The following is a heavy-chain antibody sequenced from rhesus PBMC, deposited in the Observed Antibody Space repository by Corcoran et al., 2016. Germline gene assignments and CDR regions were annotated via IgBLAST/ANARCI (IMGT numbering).Heavy chain of an antibody. Sequence: QVQLQESGPGLVKPSETLSLTCAVSGYSISSNYWSWILQPPGKGLEWIGYIYGSSGSTYYNPSLKSRVTISTATSKNQFSLKLSSVTAADTAVYYCAGSVEQRLVDFDYWGQGVLVTVSS. D-gene: IGHD6S26*01. J-gene: IGHJ4*01. CDR3: AGSVEQRLVDFDY. V-gene: IGHV4-147*01. CDR1: GYSISSNY. CDR2: IYGSSGST.